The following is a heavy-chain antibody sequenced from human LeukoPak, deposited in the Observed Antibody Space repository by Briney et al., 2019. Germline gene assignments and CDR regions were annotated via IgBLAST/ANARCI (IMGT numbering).Heavy chain of an antibody. V-gene: IGHV4-39*01. D-gene: IGHD3-10*01. CDR1: GGSISSSSYY. Sequence: PSETLSLTCTVSGGSISSSSYYWGWIRQPPGKGLEWIGSIYYSGSTYYNPSLKSRVTISVDTSKNQFSLKLSSVTAADTAVYYCARRMVRGVITPFDYWGQGTLSPSPQ. CDR3: ARRMVRGVITPFDY. CDR2: IYYSGST. J-gene: IGHJ4*02.